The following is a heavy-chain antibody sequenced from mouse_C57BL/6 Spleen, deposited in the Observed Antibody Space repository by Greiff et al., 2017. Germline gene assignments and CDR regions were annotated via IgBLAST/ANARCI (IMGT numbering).Heavy chain of an antibody. J-gene: IGHJ4*01. CDR1: GYTFTDYN. V-gene: IGHV1-18*01. D-gene: IGHD2-2*01. Sequence: EVKLQESGPELVKPGASVKIPCKASGYTFTDYNMDWVKQSHGKSLEWIGDINPNNGGTIYNQKFKGKATLTVDKSSSTAYMELRSLTSEDTAVYYCARRGGYEDYAMDYWGQGTSVTVSS. CDR2: INPNNGGT. CDR3: ARRGGYEDYAMDY.